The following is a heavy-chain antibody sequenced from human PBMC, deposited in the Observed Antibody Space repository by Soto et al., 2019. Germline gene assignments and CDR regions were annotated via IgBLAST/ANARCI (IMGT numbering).Heavy chain of an antibody. CDR2: INHSGST. V-gene: IGHV4-34*01. J-gene: IGHJ5*02. CDR3: ARDARTVAYFDP. D-gene: IGHD2-15*01. CDR1: GGSFNGYH. Sequence: SETLSLTCAVNGGSFNGYHWSWVRQPPGKGLEWIGEINHSGSTNYNPSFKSRVTISVDTSKNQFHLKLNSVTAADTAVYFCARDARTVAYFDPWGQGTLVTVSS.